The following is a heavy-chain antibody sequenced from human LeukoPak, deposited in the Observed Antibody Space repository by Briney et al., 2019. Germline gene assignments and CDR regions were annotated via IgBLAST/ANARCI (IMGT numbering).Heavy chain of an antibody. D-gene: IGHD6-19*01. Sequence: GGSLRLSCAASGFTFSDFAMSWVRQAPGKGLEWVSAISGSGGSTYYADSVKGRFTISRDNSKNTLYLQMNSLRAEDTAVYYCAKCGQWLRFYFDYWGQGTLVTVSS. V-gene: IGHV3-23*01. J-gene: IGHJ4*02. CDR3: AKCGQWLRFYFDY. CDR1: GFTFSDFA. CDR2: ISGSGGST.